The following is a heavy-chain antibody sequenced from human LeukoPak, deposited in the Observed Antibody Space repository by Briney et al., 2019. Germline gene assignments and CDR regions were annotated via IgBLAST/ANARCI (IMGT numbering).Heavy chain of an antibody. V-gene: IGHV3-7*01. CDR1: GFTFSTYW. D-gene: IGHD6-13*01. J-gene: IGHJ4*02. CDR3: ARGFAAAGTNFDY. Sequence: PGGSLRLSCAASGFTFSTYWMTWVRQAPGKGLEWVANIKEDGSEKYYVESVKGRFTISRDNAKNSLYLQMNSLRAEDTAVYYCARGFAAAGTNFDYWGQGTLVTASS. CDR2: IKEDGSEK.